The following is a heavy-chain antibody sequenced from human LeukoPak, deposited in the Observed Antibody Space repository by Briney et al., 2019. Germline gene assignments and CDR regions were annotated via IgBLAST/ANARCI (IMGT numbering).Heavy chain of an antibody. CDR1: GFTFSSYW. CDR3: ARAGNTYGWGAFDI. CDR2: INSDGSST. V-gene: IGHV3-74*01. Sequence: GGSLRLSCAASGFTFSSYWMHWVRQAPGRVLVWVSRINSDGSSTTYADSVKGRFTTSRDNAKNTLYLQMNSLRAEDTAVYYCARAGNTYGWGAFDIWGQGTMVTVSS. D-gene: IGHD5-18*01. J-gene: IGHJ3*02.